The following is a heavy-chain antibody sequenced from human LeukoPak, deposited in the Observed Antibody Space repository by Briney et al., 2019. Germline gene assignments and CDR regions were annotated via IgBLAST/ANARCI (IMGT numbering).Heavy chain of an antibody. V-gene: IGHV3-66*01. Sequence: GGSLRLSCAASGFTVSSNYMSWVRQAPGKGLECVSVIYSGGSTYHADSVKGRFTISRDNSKNTLYLQMNSLRAEDTAVYYCARGGAHDAFDIWGQGTVVTVSS. D-gene: IGHD1-1*01. CDR2: IYSGGST. CDR1: GFTVSSNY. CDR3: ARGGAHDAFDI. J-gene: IGHJ3*02.